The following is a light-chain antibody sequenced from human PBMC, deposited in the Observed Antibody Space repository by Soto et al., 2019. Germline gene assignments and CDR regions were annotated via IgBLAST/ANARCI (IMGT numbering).Light chain of an antibody. CDR3: QHYHALPLT. CDR2: GAS. CDR1: QSVSSN. V-gene: IGKV3-15*01. Sequence: EIVMTQSPATLSVSLGERATLSCRASQSVSSNLAWYQQKPGQAPRLLIFGASTRATGIPARFSGSGSGTEFTVTISSLQSEDFAVYHFQHYHALPLTFGGGTKVEIK. J-gene: IGKJ4*01.